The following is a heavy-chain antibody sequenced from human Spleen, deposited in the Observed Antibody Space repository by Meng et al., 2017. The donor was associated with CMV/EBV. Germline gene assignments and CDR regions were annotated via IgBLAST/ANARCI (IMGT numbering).Heavy chain of an antibody. J-gene: IGHJ4*02. CDR1: GFRFSSYA. V-gene: IGHV3-30*04. Sequence: GESLKISCAASGFRFSSYAMHWVRQAPGKGLEWLALISYDGTNKYYADSVKGRFTISRDNSENTQYLQMNSLRGEDTAVYYCARFSVRVGHYSRSGQLDYWGQGTLVTVSS. D-gene: IGHD6-6*01. CDR3: ARFSVRVGHYSRSGQLDY. CDR2: ISYDGTNK.